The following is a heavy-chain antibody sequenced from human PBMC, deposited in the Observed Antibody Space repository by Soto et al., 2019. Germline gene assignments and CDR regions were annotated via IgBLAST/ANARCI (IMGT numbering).Heavy chain of an antibody. Sequence: SETLSLTCTVSGGSISSYYWSWIRQPPGKGLEWIGYIYYSGSTNYNPSLKSRVTISVDTSKNQFSLKLSSVTAADTAVYYCARDNGDLDYWGQGTLVTVSS. J-gene: IGHJ4*02. CDR3: ARDNGDLDY. CDR2: IYYSGST. CDR1: GGSISSYY. D-gene: IGHD4-17*01. V-gene: IGHV4-59*01.